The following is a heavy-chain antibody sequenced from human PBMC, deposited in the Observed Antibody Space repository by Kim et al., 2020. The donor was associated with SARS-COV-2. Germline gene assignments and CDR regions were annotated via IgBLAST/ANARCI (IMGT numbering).Heavy chain of an antibody. Sequence: SETLSLTCTVSGGSISSSSYYWGWIRQPPGKGLEWIGSIYYSGSTYYNPSLKSRVTISVDTSKNQFSLKLSSVTAADTAVYYCVLRQQRPRPTHKNDAFDIWGQGTMVTVSS. CDR2: IYYSGST. D-gene: IGHD6-13*01. J-gene: IGHJ3*02. CDR3: VLRQQRPRPTHKNDAFDI. CDR1: GGSISSSSYY. V-gene: IGHV4-39*01.